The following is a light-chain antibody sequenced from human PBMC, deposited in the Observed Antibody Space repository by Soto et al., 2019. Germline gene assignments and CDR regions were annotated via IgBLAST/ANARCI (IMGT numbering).Light chain of an antibody. Sequence: QSALTQPASVSGSPGQSITISCTGTSSDVGGYNYVSWYQQHPGKAPKLMIYDVSNRPSGVSNRFSGSKSGNTASLTISGLQAEYEADYYCSSYTSRSTVVFVGGTKLTVL. CDR3: SSYTSRSTVV. CDR2: DVS. V-gene: IGLV2-14*01. J-gene: IGLJ2*01. CDR1: SSDVGGYNY.